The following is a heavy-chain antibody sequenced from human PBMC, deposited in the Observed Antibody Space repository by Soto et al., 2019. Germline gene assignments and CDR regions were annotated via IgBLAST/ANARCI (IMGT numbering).Heavy chain of an antibody. CDR2: IYHSGST. CDR3: ARLLGYCSGGSCYSAYYGIDV. D-gene: IGHD2-15*01. J-gene: IGHJ6*02. CDR1: GGSISSGGYS. Sequence: SETLSLTCAVSGGSISSGGYSWSWIRQPPGKGLEWIGYIYHSGSTYYNPSLKSRVTISVDTSKNQFSLKLTSVTAADTAVYYCARLLGYCSGGSCYSAYYGIDVWGQGTTVTVSS. V-gene: IGHV4-30-2*05.